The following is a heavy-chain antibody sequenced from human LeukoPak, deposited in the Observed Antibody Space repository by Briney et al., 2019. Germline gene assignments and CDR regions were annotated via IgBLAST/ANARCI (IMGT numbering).Heavy chain of an antibody. CDR1: LDSTSNF. J-gene: IGHJ4*02. D-gene: IGHD1-14*01. CDR3: AREILGGFNPGAY. V-gene: IGHV4-4*02. Sequence: PSEALSLTCTVSLDSTSNFWSWVRQPPGKGLEWIGEIHRSGSPNYNPSLQSRVTISIDRSRNQIALELSSVTAADTAVYYYAREILGGFNPGAYWGQGTLVTVSS. CDR2: IHRSGSP.